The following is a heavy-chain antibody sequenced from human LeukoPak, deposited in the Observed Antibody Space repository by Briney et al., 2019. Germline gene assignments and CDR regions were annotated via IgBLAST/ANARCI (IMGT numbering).Heavy chain of an antibody. CDR1: GGTFSSYA. CDR3: ASSTPYYDFWSGYSTFDY. CDR2: ISANNGNT. D-gene: IGHD3-3*01. J-gene: IGHJ4*02. Sequence: ASVKVSCKASGGTFSSYAISWVRQAHGQGLEWMGWISANNGNTNYAQKLQGRVTMATDTSTSTAYMELRSLRSDDTAVYYCASSTPYYDFWSGYSTFDYWGQGTLVTVSS. V-gene: IGHV1-18*01.